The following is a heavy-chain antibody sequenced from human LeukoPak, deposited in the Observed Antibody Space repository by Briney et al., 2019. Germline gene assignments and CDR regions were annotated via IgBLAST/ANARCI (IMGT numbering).Heavy chain of an antibody. CDR2: IKQDGSEK. V-gene: IGHV3-7*01. D-gene: IGHD6-6*01. J-gene: IGHJ1*01. CDR3: TPYSSSSGSFQH. Sequence: GGSLRLSCAASRFTFSSSWMSWVRQAPGKGLECVANIKQDGSEKNYEDSVKGRFTISRDNAKNSLYLQMNSLRAEDTAVYYCTPYSSSSGSFQHWGQGTLVTVSS. CDR1: RFTFSSSW.